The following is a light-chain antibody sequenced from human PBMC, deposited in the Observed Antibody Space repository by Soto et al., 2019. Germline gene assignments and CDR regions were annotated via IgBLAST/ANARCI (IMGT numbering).Light chain of an antibody. CDR1: RIIDTY. CDR2: LAS. V-gene: IGKV1-39*01. Sequence: DIQMTQSPSSLSASVGDRVTITRRASRIIDTYVDWYQQKPGKAPDLLIYLASTLQVGVPSRFSGSGSGTAFTLTISGLQPEDFATYYCKHSYNTPITFGQGTRLDIK. J-gene: IGKJ5*01. CDR3: KHSYNTPIT.